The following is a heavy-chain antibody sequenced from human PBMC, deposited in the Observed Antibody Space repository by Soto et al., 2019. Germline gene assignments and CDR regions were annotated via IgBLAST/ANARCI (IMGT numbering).Heavy chain of an antibody. D-gene: IGHD4-17*01. Sequence: SETLSLTCTVSGGSISSYYWSWIRQPPGKGLEWIGYIYYSGSTNYNPSLKSRVTISVDTSKNSVYLEMDSLRAEDTALYYCARDVDADFRTDFDYWGRGTLVTVSS. CDR2: IYYSGST. CDR1: GGSISSYY. V-gene: IGHV4-59*12. J-gene: IGHJ4*02. CDR3: ARDVDADFRTDFDY.